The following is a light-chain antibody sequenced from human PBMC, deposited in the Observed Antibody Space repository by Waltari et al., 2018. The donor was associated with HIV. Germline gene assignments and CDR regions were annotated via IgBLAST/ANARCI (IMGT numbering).Light chain of an antibody. Sequence: DIQMTQFPSSLSASVGDRVTITCRASQEIGVYFGWYQQKGGKPPKLLIYATYNLQSGVPSRFRGDGTGTDFTLTISSLQPEDVGTYYCQRYNDVPVIFGQGTRLEIK. CDR1: QEIGVY. CDR3: QRYNDVPVI. J-gene: IGKJ5*01. V-gene: IGKV1-27*01. CDR2: ATY.